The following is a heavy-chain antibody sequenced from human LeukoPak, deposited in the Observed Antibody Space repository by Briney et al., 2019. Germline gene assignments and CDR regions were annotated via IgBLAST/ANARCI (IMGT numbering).Heavy chain of an antibody. V-gene: IGHV3-30*04. CDR2: ISYDGSNK. Sequence: PGRSLRLSCAASGFTFSSYAMHWVRQAPGKGLEWVAAISYDGSNKYYADSVKGRFTISRDNSKNTLYLQMNSLRAEDTAVYYCARVQWAFDIWGQGTMVTVSS. CDR1: GFTFSSYA. D-gene: IGHD6-19*01. CDR3: ARVQWAFDI. J-gene: IGHJ3*02.